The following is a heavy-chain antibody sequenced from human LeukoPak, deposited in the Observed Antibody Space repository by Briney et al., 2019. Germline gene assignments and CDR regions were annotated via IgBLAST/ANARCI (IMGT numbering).Heavy chain of an antibody. CDR1: GGTFSSYA. D-gene: IGHD6-13*01. CDR2: ISAYNGNT. V-gene: IGHV1-18*01. Sequence: GASVKVSCKASGGTFSSYAISWVRQAPGQGLEWMGWISAYNGNTNYAQKLQGRVTMTTDTSTSTAYMELRSLRSDDTAVYYCARDRSVRQQLVPSIWFDPWGQGTLVTVSS. J-gene: IGHJ5*02. CDR3: ARDRSVRQQLVPSIWFDP.